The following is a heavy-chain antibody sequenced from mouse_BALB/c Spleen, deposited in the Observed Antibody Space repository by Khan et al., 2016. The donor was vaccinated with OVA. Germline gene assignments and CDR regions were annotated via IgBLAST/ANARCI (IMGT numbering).Heavy chain of an antibody. CDR2: IWGDGST. CDR3: VKQNYGTLYSLNY. J-gene: IGHJ4*01. D-gene: IGHD2-1*01. V-gene: IGHV2-3*01. CDR1: GFSLTSYG. Sequence: QVQLKESGPGLVAPSQSLSITCTVSGFSLTSYGVNWVRQPPGKGLEWLGVIWGDGSTNYHSALISRMSISKDNSKSKVFLKLNRLQTADTATYYCVKQNYGTLYSLNYWSHRPAVPVSS.